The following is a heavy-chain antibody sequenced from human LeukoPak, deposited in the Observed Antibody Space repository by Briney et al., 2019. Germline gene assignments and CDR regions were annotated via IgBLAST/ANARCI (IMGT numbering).Heavy chain of an antibody. V-gene: IGHV4-59*01. Sequence: SETLSLTCTVSGGSISSYYWSWIRQPLGKGLEWIGYIYYRGNTKYNPSLKSRVTISVDTSKNQFSLNLSSVTAADTAIYYCTRGHDFWSGFFDYWGQGTLVTVSS. CDR2: IYYRGNT. CDR1: GGSISSYY. J-gene: IGHJ4*02. D-gene: IGHD3-3*01. CDR3: TRGHDFWSGFFDY.